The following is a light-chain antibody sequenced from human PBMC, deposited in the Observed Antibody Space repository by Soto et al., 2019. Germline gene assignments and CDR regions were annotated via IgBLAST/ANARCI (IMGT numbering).Light chain of an antibody. CDR3: KQYSSYPYT. CDR1: YSISRW. Sequence: DIQMTQSPSTLYASLGDRITITCRASYSISRWLAWYQQKPGKAPDLLISAISNWGSGVPSRFSCSGSGTEFPLTISSLQPEDFATYYCKQYSSYPYTFGQGTKLDVK. V-gene: IGKV1-5*01. CDR2: AIS. J-gene: IGKJ2*01.